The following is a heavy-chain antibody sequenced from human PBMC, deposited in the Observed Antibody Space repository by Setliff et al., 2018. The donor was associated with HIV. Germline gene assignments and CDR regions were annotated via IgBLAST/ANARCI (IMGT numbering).Heavy chain of an antibody. CDR2: ISYSGST. CDR1: GSSFSSGIYY. J-gene: IGHJ5*02. V-gene: IGHV4-31*03. D-gene: IGHD3-22*01. CDR3: ARHAVPHYYDSSGPS. Sequence: SETLSLTCTVSGSSFSSGIYYWTWLRQQPGKGLEWIGYISYSGSTYYNSSLRSRVTISVDTSKNQFSLKLNSVTAADTAVYYCARHAVPHYYDSSGPSWGPGTLVTVSS.